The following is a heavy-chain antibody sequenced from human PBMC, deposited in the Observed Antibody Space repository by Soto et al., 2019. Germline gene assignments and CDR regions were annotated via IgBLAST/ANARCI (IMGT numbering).Heavy chain of an antibody. V-gene: IGHV1-8*01. Sequence: GASVKVSCKASGYTFTSYDINWVRQATGQGLEWMGWMNPNSGNTGYAQKFQGRVTMTRNTSISTAYMELSSLRSEDTAVYYCARVDGSSWDYDYWGQGTLVTVSS. CDR3: ARVDGSSWDYDY. CDR1: GYTFTSYD. CDR2: MNPNSGNT. D-gene: IGHD6-13*01. J-gene: IGHJ4*02.